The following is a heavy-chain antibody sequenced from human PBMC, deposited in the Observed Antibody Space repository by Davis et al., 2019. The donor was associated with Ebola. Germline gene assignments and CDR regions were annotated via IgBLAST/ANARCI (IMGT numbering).Heavy chain of an antibody. Sequence: SETLSLTCTVSGGSISSYYWSWIRQPAGKGLEWIGRIYTSGSTNYNPSLKSRVTMSVDTSKNQFSLKLNSVTAADTAMYYCARTPQYSDYGSYFDYWGQGPRSPSPQ. V-gene: IGHV4-4*07. CDR2: IYTSGST. CDR3: ARTPQYSDYGSYFDY. D-gene: IGHD4-11*01. J-gene: IGHJ4*02. CDR1: GGSISSYY.